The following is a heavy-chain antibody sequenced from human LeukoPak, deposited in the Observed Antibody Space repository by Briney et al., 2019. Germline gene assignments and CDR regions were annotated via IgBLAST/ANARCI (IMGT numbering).Heavy chain of an antibody. D-gene: IGHD1-26*01. CDR2: IYHSGST. CDR1: GGSISSYY. J-gene: IGHJ4*02. V-gene: IGHV4-59*01. Sequence: KPSETLSLTCTVSGGSISSYYWSWIRQPPGKGLEWIGHIYHSGSTNYSPSLTSRVTMSVDRSKNQFSLKLSSVTAADTALYYCARKGDRGSAGFFDYWGQGTLVTVSS. CDR3: ARKGDRGSAGFFDY.